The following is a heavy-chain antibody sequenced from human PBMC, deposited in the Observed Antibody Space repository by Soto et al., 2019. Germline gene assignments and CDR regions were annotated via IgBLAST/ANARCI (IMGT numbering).Heavy chain of an antibody. CDR1: GGSITRGGYY. CDR3: ARDPAP. CDR2: IYNSGTT. Sequence: QVQLQESGPGLVKPSETLSLTCTVSGGSITRGGYYWGWIRQHPGKGLEWIGYIYNSGTTYYNPSLQSRVTISVDTSKNQFSLKLTSVTAADTAVYYCARDPAPWGQGTLVTVSS. J-gene: IGHJ5*02. V-gene: IGHV4-31*03.